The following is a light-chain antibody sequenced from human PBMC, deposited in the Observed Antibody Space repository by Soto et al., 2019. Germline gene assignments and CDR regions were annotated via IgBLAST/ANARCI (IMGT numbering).Light chain of an antibody. V-gene: IGLV2-14*01. J-gene: IGLJ7*01. Sequence: QSALTQPASVSGSPGQSITISCIGTSSDLGGYKYVSWYQQHPGKAPKLMIYDVSNRPSGVSNRFSGSKSGNTASLTISGLQADDEADYYCSSYRSSSIAVFGGGTQLTVL. CDR2: DVS. CDR1: SSDLGGYKY. CDR3: SSYRSSSIAV.